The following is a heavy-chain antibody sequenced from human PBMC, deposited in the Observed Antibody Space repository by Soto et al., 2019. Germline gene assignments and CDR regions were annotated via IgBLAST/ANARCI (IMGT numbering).Heavy chain of an antibody. CDR2: ISGSGGST. J-gene: IGHJ4*02. CDR1: GFTFSSYA. CDR3: AKAHLSYYYDSSGYYYFDY. Sequence: EVQLLESGGGLVQPGGSLRLSCAASGFTFSSYAMSWVRQAPGKGLEWVSAISGSGGSTYYADSVKGRFTISRDNSKNTLYLQMNSLRPEDTAVYYCAKAHLSYYYDSSGYYYFDYWGQGTLVTVSS. D-gene: IGHD3-22*01. V-gene: IGHV3-23*01.